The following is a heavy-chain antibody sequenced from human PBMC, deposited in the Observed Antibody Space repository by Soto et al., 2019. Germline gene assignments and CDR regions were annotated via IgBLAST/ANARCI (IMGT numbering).Heavy chain of an antibody. CDR1: GYTFTSYG. CDR3: ARDRHCSSASCYSVFDY. D-gene: IGHD2-2*02. V-gene: IGHV1-18*01. J-gene: IGHJ4*02. CDR2: ISAYNGNT. Sequence: ASVKVSCKACGYTFTSYGISWVRQAPGQGLEWMGWISAYNGNTNYAQKLQGRVTMTTDTSTSTAYMELRILRSDDTAVYYCARDRHCSSASCYSVFDYWGQGTLVTVSS.